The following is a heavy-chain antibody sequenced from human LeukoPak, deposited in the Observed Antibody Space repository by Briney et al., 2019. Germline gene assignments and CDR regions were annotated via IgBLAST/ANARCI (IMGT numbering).Heavy chain of an antibody. J-gene: IGHJ4*02. Sequence: ASVKVSCKASGYIFTGYYMHWVRQAPGQGLEWMGWINTDSGGTNYAQKFQGRVTLTRDTSITIAYMELNRLRSDDTAVYYCARGTSIVRGIIDYWGQGTLVTVSS. CDR2: INTDSGGT. D-gene: IGHD3-10*01. V-gene: IGHV1-2*02. CDR3: ARGTSIVRGIIDY. CDR1: GYIFTGYY.